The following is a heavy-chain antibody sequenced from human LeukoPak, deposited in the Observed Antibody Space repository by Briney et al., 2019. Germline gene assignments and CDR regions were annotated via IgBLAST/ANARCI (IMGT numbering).Heavy chain of an antibody. D-gene: IGHD3-22*01. CDR3: ARARSGDSSGYYRYYFDY. CDR1: GGTFSSYA. Sequence: SVKVSCKASGGTFSSYAISWVRQAPGQGLEWMGRIIPILGIANYAQKFQGRVTITADKSTSTAYMELSSLRSEDTAVYYCARARSGDSSGYYRYYFDYWGQGTLVTVSS. CDR2: IIPILGIA. J-gene: IGHJ4*02. V-gene: IGHV1-69*04.